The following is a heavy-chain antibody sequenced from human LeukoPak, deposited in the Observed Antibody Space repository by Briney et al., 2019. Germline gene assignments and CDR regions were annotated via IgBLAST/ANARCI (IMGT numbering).Heavy chain of an antibody. D-gene: IGHD2-8*02. CDR1: GYTFTGYY. CDR2: INPDSGGT. J-gene: IGHJ5*02. Sequence: ASVKVSCKASGYTFTGYYMHWVRQAPGQGLEWMGWINPDSGGTNYAQKFQGWVTMTRDTSISTAYMELSRLTSDDTAVYYCARGSVLGTASWFDPWGQGTLVTVSS. CDR3: ARGSVLGTASWFDP. V-gene: IGHV1-2*04.